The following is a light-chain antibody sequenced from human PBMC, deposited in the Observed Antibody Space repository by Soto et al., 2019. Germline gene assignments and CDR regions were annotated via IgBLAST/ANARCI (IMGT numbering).Light chain of an antibody. J-gene: IGLJ2*01. V-gene: IGLV2-11*01. Sequence: QSALTQPRSVSGSPGRSVTISCTGTSNDVGGYDYVSWYQQYPGKAPTYILYDVTKRPSGVPDRFSGSKSGNTASLTISGLQADDEADYYCCSYAGNYTFFGGGTNLTVL. CDR1: SNDVGGYDY. CDR2: DVT. CDR3: CSYAGNYTF.